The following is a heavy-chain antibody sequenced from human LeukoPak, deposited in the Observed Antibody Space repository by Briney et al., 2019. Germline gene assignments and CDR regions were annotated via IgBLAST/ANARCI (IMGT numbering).Heavy chain of an antibody. Sequence: GGSLRLSCAASGFTFSNDWMHWVRQAPGKGLVWVSRINTDGSTTTYADSVKGRFTISRDNAKDTLYLQMNSLRVEDTAVYYCARGRGGSYHYWGQGTLVTVSS. V-gene: IGHV3-74*01. CDR3: ARGRGGSYHY. CDR1: GFTFSNDW. CDR2: INTDGSTT. J-gene: IGHJ4*02. D-gene: IGHD1-26*01.